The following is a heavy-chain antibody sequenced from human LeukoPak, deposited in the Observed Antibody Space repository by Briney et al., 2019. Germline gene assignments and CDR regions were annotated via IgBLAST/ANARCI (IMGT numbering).Heavy chain of an antibody. V-gene: IGHV1-69*13. CDR1: GGTFNSYA. J-gene: IGHJ4*02. CDR3: ALLATTVVTRFDY. Sequence: ASVSVSYKASGGTFNSYAISWVRQAPGQGLEWMGGIIPIFGTTNYAQKLQGRVTITADESTSTAYMELSSLRSEDTAVYYCALLATTVVTRFDYWGQGTLVTVSS. D-gene: IGHD4-23*01. CDR2: IIPIFGTT.